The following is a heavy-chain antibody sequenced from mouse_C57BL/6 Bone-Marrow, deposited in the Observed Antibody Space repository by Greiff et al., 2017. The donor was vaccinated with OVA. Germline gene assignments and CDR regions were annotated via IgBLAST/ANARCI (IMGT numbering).Heavy chain of an antibody. CDR3: ARRGRMITTTNHWYFDV. CDR2: IFPGSGST. J-gene: IGHJ1*03. V-gene: IGHV1-75*01. D-gene: IGHD2-4*01. CDR1: GYTFTDYY. Sequence: VKLVESGPELVKPGASVKISCKASGYTFTDYYINWVKQRPGQGLEWIGWIFPGSGSTYSNEKFKGKATLTVDKSSSTAYMLLSSLTSEDSAVYFCARRGRMITTTNHWYFDVWGTGTTVTVSS.